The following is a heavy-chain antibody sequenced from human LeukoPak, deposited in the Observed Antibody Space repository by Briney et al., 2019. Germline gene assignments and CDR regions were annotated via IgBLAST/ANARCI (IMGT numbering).Heavy chain of an antibody. J-gene: IGHJ4*02. CDR2: IRSSPYGATT. CDR1: GFTFGDQA. V-gene: IGHV3-49*03. D-gene: IGHD5-18*01. Sequence: GGSLRLSCSASGFTFGDQAMTWFRQAPGKGLEWIGFIRSSPYGATTESAASVKGRFTISRDDSKSIAYLQMNTLKTEDTGVYYCAKGYSYSGYWGQGTLVTVSS. CDR3: AKGYSYSGY.